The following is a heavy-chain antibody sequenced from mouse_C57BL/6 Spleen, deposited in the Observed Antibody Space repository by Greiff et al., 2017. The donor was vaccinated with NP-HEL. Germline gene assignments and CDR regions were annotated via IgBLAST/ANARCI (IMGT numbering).Heavy chain of an antibody. J-gene: IGHJ2*01. CDR1: GYTFTDYY. CDR2: IYPGSGNT. V-gene: IGHV1-76*01. CDR3: ARDTTVVAYYFDY. D-gene: IGHD1-1*01. Sequence: QVQLQQSGAELVRPGASVKLSCKASGYTFTDYYINWVKQRPGQGLEWIARIYPGSGNTYYNEKFKGKATLTAEKSSSTAYMQLSSLTSEDSAVYFCARDTTVVAYYFDYWGQGTTLTVSS.